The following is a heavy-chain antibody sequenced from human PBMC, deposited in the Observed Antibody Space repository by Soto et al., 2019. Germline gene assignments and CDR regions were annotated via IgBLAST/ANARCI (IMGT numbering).Heavy chain of an antibody. J-gene: IGHJ4*02. CDR3: ARRGFGVYGLYYFDS. CDR1: GYMFITYA. Sequence: QVQLVQSGAEVKKPGASVKVSCKASGYMFITYAIHWVRQAPGQGLEWMGWINPNSGATNYAQKFQGMVTMARDTSIATAYMELSSLSSDDAALCDCARRGFGVYGLYYFDSWGQGTLLTVSS. CDR2: INPNSGAT. V-gene: IGHV1-2*02. D-gene: IGHD5-12*01.